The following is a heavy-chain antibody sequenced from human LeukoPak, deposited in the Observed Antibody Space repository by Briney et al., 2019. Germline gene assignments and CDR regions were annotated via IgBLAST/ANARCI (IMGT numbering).Heavy chain of an antibody. CDR3: GKAFPPLRTSSAGDL. Sequence: GGSLRLSCSASGFSFSDYDMNWVRQAPGKGLEWVSAISGRSSHVYYGESVKGRFTISRDNAKNSLYLQLDSLGVEDTAVYYCGKAFPPLRTSSAGDLWGQGTLVTVSS. V-gene: IGHV3-21*01. CDR1: GFSFSDYD. CDR2: ISGRSSHV. D-gene: IGHD3-16*01. J-gene: IGHJ1*01.